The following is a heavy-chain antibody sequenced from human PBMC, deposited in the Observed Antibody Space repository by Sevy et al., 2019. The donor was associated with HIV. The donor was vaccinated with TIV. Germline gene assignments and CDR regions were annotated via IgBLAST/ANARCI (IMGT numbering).Heavy chain of an antibody. CDR3: AKEGGSHYDTSGSFDD. D-gene: IGHD3-22*01. V-gene: IGHV3-23*01. CDR2: ISGSGSST. CDR1: GFTFRIYA. J-gene: IGHJ4*02. Sequence: GGSLRLSCTTSGFTFRIYAMSWVRQAPGKGLEWASAISGSGSSTYYADSVKSRFTISRDNSKSKLYLQMNSLRAEDTAVFYCAKEGGSHYDTSGSFDDWGQGTRVTVSS.